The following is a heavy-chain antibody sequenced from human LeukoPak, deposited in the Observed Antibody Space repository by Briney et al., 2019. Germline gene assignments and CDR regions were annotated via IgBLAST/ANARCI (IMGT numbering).Heavy chain of an antibody. J-gene: IGHJ6*03. CDR3: ARLGYCSSTSCYGGYYYYYMDV. CDR2: INHSGST. V-gene: IGHV4-34*01. D-gene: IGHD2-2*01. CDR1: GGSFSGYY. Sequence: SETLSLTCAVYGGSFSGYYWSWIRQPPGKGLEWIGEINHSGSTNYNPPLKSRVTISVDTSKNQFSLKLSSVTAADTAVYYCARLGYCSSTSCYGGYYYYYMDVWGKGTTVTVSS.